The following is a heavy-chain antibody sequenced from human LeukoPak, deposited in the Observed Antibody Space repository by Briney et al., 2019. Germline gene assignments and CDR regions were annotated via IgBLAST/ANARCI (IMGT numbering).Heavy chain of an antibody. Sequence: GRSLRLSCAASGFIFSNYGMSWVRQAPGKGLEWVSAIRGNADTTYYADSVKGRFSIFRDNYKNMLYLQMNSLRVEDTAVHYCAKGHGDASGYYYFDSWGQGTLVTVSS. D-gene: IGHD3-22*01. V-gene: IGHV3-23*01. CDR1: GFIFSNYG. CDR2: IRGNADTT. CDR3: AKGHGDASGYYYFDS. J-gene: IGHJ4*02.